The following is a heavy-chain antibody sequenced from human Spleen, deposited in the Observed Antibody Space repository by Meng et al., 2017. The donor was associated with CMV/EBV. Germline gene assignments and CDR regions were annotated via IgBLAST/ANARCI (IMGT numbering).Heavy chain of an antibody. J-gene: IGHJ4*02. D-gene: IGHD5-18*01. V-gene: IGHV1-8*01. CDR3: ARDSRDTPYDY. CDR2: MNPNSGNT. Sequence: QVQLVQSGVEVKKLAPAVKVSCKASVYTFTSYDINWVRQATGQGLEWMGWMNPNSGNTGYAQKFQGRVTMTRNTSISTAYMELSSLRSEDTAVYYCARDSRDTPYDYWGQGTLVTVSS. CDR1: VYTFTSYD.